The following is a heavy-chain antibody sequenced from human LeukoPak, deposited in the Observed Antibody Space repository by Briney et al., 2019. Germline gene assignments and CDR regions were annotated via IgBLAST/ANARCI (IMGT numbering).Heavy chain of an antibody. CDR3: ARGLLADY. V-gene: IGHV4-4*07. J-gene: IGHJ4*02. Sequence: SETLSLTCTVSGGSISSYYWNWIRQPPGKGLEWIGRIYTSGSTNYNPSPKSRLTMSVDTSKSQCSLKLRSVTAADTAVYYCARGLLADYWGQGTLVSVSS. CDR1: GGSISSYY. CDR2: IYTSGST.